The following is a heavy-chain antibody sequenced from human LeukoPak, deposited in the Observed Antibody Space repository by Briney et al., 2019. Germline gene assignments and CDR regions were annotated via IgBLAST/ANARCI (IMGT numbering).Heavy chain of an antibody. J-gene: IGHJ4*02. D-gene: IGHD4-17*01. CDR3: ARVAGGYYGDHFDY. CDR2: IYYSGST. V-gene: IGHV4-39*07. CDR1: GGSISGSSYY. Sequence: SETLSLTCTVSGGSISGSSYYWGWIRQPPGKGLEWIGSIYYSGSTNYNPSLKSRVTISVDTSKNQFSLKLSSVTAADTAVYYCARVAGGYYGDHFDYWGQGTLDTVSS.